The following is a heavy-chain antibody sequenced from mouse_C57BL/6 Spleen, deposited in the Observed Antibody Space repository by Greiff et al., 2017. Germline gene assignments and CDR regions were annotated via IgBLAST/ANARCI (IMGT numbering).Heavy chain of an antibody. D-gene: IGHD1-1*01. Sequence: VQLQVSGPGLVAPSQSLSITCTVSGFSLTSYAISWVRQPPGKGLEWLGVIWTGGGTNYNSALKSRLSISKDNSKSQVFLKMNSLQTDDTARYYCARIYYYGSSSYYYAMDYWGQGTSVTVSS. CDR3: ARIYYYGSSSYYYAMDY. CDR2: IWTGGGT. J-gene: IGHJ4*01. V-gene: IGHV2-9-1*01. CDR1: GFSLTSYA.